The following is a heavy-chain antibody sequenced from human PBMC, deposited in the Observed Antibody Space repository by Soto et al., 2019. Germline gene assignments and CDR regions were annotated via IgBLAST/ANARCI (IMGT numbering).Heavy chain of an antibody. J-gene: IGHJ4*02. CDR1: GGSISSSSYY. CDR2: IYYSGST. CDR3: ATYWGHDSRPSFFDY. D-gene: IGHD3-22*01. V-gene: IGHV4-39*01. Sequence: SAPLSLTCTVSGGSISSSSYYWGWIRQPPGKGLEWIGSIYYSGSTYYNPSLKSRVTISVDTSKNQFSLKLSSVTAADTAVYYCATYWGHDSRPSFFDYWGQGTLVTVSS.